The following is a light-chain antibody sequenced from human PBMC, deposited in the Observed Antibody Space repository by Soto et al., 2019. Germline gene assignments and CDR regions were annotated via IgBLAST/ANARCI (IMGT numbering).Light chain of an antibody. CDR2: GST. CDR3: QSYENSRTGFYV. V-gene: IGLV1-40*01. J-gene: IGLJ1*01. Sequence: QSVLTQPPSVSGAPGQRVTISCSGSSSDIGAGFDVHWYQHLPGTAPKLLIYGSTNQPSGVPGRFSGSKSGTSASLVISGLQAEDEADYYCQSYENSRTGFYVFGTGTKVTVL. CDR1: SSDIGAGFD.